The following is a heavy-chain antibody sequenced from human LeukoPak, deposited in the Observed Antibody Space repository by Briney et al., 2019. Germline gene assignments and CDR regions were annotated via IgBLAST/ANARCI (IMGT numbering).Heavy chain of an antibody. D-gene: IGHD3-22*01. CDR2: ISGSGGST. CDR1: GFTFSIYA. V-gene: IGHV3-23*01. J-gene: IGHJ4*02. Sequence: GGSLRLSCAASGFTFSIYAMSWVRQAPGKGLEWVSAISGSGGSTFYADSVKGRFTISRDNSKNTLYLQMNSLRAEDTAVYYCAKDLRYDSPFWYFDYWGQGTLVTVSS. CDR3: AKDLRYDSPFWYFDY.